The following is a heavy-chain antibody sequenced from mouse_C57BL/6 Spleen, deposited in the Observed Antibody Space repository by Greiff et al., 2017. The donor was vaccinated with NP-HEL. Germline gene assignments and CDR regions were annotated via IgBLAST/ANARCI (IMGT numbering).Heavy chain of an antibody. CDR3: ARGSITTAWGFDY. D-gene: IGHD1-1*01. CDR2: IDPSDSYT. V-gene: IGHV1-69*01. Sequence: VQLQQPGAELVMPGASVKLSCKASGYTFTSYWMHWVKQRPGQGLEWIGEIDPSDSYTNYNQKFKGKSTLTVDKSSSTAYMQLSSLTSEDSAVYYCARGSITTAWGFDYWGQGTTLTVSS. J-gene: IGHJ2*01. CDR1: GYTFTSYW.